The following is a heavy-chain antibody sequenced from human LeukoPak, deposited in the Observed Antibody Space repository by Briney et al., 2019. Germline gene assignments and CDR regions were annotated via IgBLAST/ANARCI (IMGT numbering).Heavy chain of an antibody. CDR3: ATSFMVRGVPNWFDP. V-gene: IGHV5-51*01. CDR2: IYPGDSET. J-gene: IGHJ5*02. CDR1: GYSFASYW. Sequence: GESLKISCKGSGYSFASYWIGWVRQMPGKGLEWMGIIYPGDSETRYSPSFQGQVTISADKSISTAFLHWSSLKASDTAMYYCATSFMVRGVPNWFDPWGQGTLVTVSS. D-gene: IGHD3-10*01.